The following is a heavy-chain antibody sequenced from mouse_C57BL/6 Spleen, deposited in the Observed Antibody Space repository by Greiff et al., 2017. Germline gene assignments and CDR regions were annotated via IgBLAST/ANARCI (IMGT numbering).Heavy chain of an antibody. Sequence: QVQLQQSGAELVRPGASVTLSCKASGYTFTDYEMHWVKQTPVHGLEWIGAIDPETGGTAYNQKFKGKAILTADKSSSTAYMEPRSLTSEDSAVYYCTSGWLSAYWGQGTLVTVSA. CDR1: GYTFTDYE. D-gene: IGHD1-1*02. J-gene: IGHJ3*01. CDR2: IDPETGGT. V-gene: IGHV1-15*01. CDR3: TSGWLSAY.